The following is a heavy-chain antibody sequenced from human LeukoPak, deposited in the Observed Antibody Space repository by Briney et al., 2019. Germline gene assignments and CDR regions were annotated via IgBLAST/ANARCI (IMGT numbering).Heavy chain of an antibody. CDR3: ARRRYNWNAIDY. CDR2: ISYDGSNK. Sequence: GRSLRLSCAASGFTFSSYGMHWVRQAPGKGLEWVAVISYDGSNKYYADSVKGRFTISRDNSKNTLYLQMNSLRAEDTAVYYCARRRYNWNAIDYWGQGTLVTVSS. J-gene: IGHJ4*02. CDR1: GFTFSSYG. D-gene: IGHD1-20*01. V-gene: IGHV3-30*03.